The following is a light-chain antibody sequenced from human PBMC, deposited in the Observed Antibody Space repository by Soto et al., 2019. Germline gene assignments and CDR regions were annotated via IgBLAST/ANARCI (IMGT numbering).Light chain of an antibody. CDR3: CSFARGTTYV. CDR1: SSDVGTYNL. CDR2: EGS. Sequence: QSALTQPASVSGSHGQSITISCTGASSDVGTYNLVSWYQQHPGKAPKLIIYEGSKRPSGVSNRFSGSKSGDTASLSISGLQADDEADYYCCSFARGTTYVFGTGTKVTVL. J-gene: IGLJ1*01. V-gene: IGLV2-23*01.